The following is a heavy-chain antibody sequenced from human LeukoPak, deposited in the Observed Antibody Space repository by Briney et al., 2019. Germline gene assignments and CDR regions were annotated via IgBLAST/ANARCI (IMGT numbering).Heavy chain of an antibody. Sequence: ASVKVSCKASGYTFTSYHMHWVRQAPGQGLEWMGIINPSGDTTSYAQKLQGRVTMTTDTSTSTAYMELRSLRSDDTAVYYCARAGYSTYYYMDVWGKGTTVTISS. V-gene: IGHV1-46*01. J-gene: IGHJ6*03. CDR3: ARAGYSTYYYMDV. CDR2: INPSGDTT. D-gene: IGHD6-13*01. CDR1: GYTFTSYH.